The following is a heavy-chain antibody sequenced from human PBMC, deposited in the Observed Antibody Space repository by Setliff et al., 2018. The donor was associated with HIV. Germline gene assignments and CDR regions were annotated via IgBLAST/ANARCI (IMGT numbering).Heavy chain of an antibody. CDR3: ARGASGTYPLSGFDS. CDR2: ISHTGSA. J-gene: IGHJ4*02. D-gene: IGHD6-19*01. CDR1: DGSFSHYY. Sequence: SETLSLTCAVYDGSFSHYYWTWIRQSPGKGLEWIGEISHTGSANYDPSLKSRVTISVDTSKKQFSLKLSSVTAADTAVYHCARGASGTYPLSGFDSWGQGTLVTVSS. V-gene: IGHV4-34*01.